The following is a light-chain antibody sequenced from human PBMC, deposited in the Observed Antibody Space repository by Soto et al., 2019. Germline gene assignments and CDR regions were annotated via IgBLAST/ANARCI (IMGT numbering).Light chain of an antibody. CDR3: QQFGSSPRT. V-gene: IGKV3-20*01. CDR1: QSVSSSY. Sequence: EIVLTQSPGTLSLSPGERATLSCRASQSVSSSYLAWCQQKPGQAPRLLIYGASSRATGIPDRFSGSGSGTDFTLTISRLEPADFAVYYCQQFGSSPRTFGQGTKVEIK. J-gene: IGKJ1*01. CDR2: GAS.